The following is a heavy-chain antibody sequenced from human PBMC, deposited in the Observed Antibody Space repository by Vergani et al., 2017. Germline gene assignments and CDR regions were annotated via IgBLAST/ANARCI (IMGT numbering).Heavy chain of an antibody. D-gene: IGHD3-22*01. V-gene: IGHV3-7*03. CDR1: GFTFSSYW. Sequence: EVQLVESGGGLVQPGGSLRLSCAASGFTFSSYWMSWVRQAPGKGLEWVANIKLDGSEQYYVDSVKGRFTISRDNAKNSLYLQMNSLRAEDTAVYYCARDTRNYYDSSGYQGSFWGQGTLVTGSS. CDR2: IKLDGSEQ. J-gene: IGHJ4*02. CDR3: ARDTRNYYDSSGYQGSF.